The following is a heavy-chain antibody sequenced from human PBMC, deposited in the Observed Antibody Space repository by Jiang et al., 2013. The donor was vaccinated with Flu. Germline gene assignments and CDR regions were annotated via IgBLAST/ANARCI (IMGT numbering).Heavy chain of an antibody. Sequence: VQLVESGGGVVQPGRSLRLSCAASGFTFSSYAMHWVRQAPGKGLEWVAVISYDGSNKYYADSVKGRFTISRDNSKNTLYLQMNSLRAEDTAVYYCARPRRDGYNRFFYYYYGMDVWGQGTTVTVSS. D-gene: IGHD5-24*01. J-gene: IGHJ6*02. CDR3: ARPRRDGYNRFFYYYYGMDV. V-gene: IGHV3-30-3*01. CDR2: ISYDGSNK. CDR1: GFTFSSYA.